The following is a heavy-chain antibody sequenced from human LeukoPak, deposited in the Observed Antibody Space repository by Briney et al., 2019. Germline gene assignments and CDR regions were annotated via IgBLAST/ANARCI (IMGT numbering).Heavy chain of an antibody. CDR3: ARDQLPYYDVLTGYFDAFDY. D-gene: IGHD3-9*01. J-gene: IGHJ4*02. V-gene: IGHV3-21*01. CDR2: ISYSSSYI. Sequence: GRSLRLSCAASGFTFSSYGMHWVRQAPGKGLEWVSSISYSSSYIYYADSVKGRFTISRDNAKNSLYLQMNSLRAEDTAVYYCARDQLPYYDVLTGYFDAFDYWGQGTLVTVSS. CDR1: GFTFSSYG.